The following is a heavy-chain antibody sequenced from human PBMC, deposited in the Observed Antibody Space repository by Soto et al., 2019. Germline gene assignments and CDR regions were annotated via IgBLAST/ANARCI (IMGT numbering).Heavy chain of an antibody. V-gene: IGHV3-33*01. CDR1: GFTFRSYG. J-gene: IGHJ4*02. Sequence: QVQLVESGGGVVQPGRSLRLSCIASGFTFRSYGMHWVRQAPGKGLEWVAVIWYDGGNKYYADSVKGRFTISRDNSKNTMYLQMNGLRAEDTAVYYCARGNYDSSGFYDYWGQGTLVTVSS. D-gene: IGHD3-22*01. CDR3: ARGNYDSSGFYDY. CDR2: IWYDGGNK.